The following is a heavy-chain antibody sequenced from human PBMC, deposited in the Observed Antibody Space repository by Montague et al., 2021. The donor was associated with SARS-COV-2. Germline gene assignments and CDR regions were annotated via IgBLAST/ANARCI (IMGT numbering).Heavy chain of an antibody. CDR2: NSGTGVDT. CDR3: ARGGLDYYDYTMDV. CDR1: GFRFSDYA. J-gene: IGHJ6*03. V-gene: IGHV3-23*01. Sequence: SLRLSCAASGFRFSDYAMIWPRQAPGKGLEWISSNSGTGVDTHYADSVKGRFTISRDNSKSTLYLRMNSLRVDDTAVYYCARGGLDYYDYTMDVWGKGTTVTV.